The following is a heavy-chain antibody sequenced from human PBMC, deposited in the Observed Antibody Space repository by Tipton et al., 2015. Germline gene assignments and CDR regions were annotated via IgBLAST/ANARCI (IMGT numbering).Heavy chain of an antibody. CDR3: AARPGSGTYCLGTFDY. CDR2: ISGSGGST. V-gene: IGHV3-23*01. D-gene: IGHD3-10*01. CDR1: GFTFSSHA. Sequence: SLRLSCAASGFTFSSHAMSWVRQAPGKGLEWVSAISGSGGSTYYVDSVKGRFTISRDNSKNTLSLQMNSLRADDTAVYYCAARPGSGTYCLGTFDYWGQGTLVTVSS. J-gene: IGHJ4*02.